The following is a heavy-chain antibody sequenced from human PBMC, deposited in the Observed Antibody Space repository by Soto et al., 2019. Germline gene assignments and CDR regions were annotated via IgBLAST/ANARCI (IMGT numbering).Heavy chain of an antibody. J-gene: IGHJ5*02. CDR2: ISAYNGNT. D-gene: IGHD6-13*01. Sequence: GASVKVSWKASGYTFTSYGISWVRQAPGQRLEWMGWISAYNGNTNYAQKLQGRATMTTDTSTSTAYMELRSLRSDDTAVYYCARDRTRKAAAGQNWFDPWGQGTLVTVSS. V-gene: IGHV1-18*01. CDR3: ARDRTRKAAAGQNWFDP. CDR1: GYTFTSYG.